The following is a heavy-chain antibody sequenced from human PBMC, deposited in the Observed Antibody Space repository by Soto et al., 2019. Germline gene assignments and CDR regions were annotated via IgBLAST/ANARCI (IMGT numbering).Heavy chain of an antibody. CDR2: TYWNDDN. D-gene: IGHD1-26*01. CDR3: AHNSPIGQDGMDV. Sequence: SGPTLVNPTQTLTLTCTFTGFSVSNTGAGVAWIRQPPGKAPEWLALTYWNDDNRYSASLKTRLTITRDSSKNQVVLRLTNMDPMDTATYYCAHNSPIGQDGMDVWGQGTTVTVSS. CDR1: GFSVSNTGAG. J-gene: IGHJ6*02. V-gene: IGHV2-5*01.